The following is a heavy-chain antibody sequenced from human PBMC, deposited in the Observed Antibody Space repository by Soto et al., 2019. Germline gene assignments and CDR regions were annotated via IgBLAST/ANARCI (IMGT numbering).Heavy chain of an antibody. Sequence: SETLSLTCTVSGGSISSGGYYWSWIRQHPGRGLEWIGYIYYSGSTYYNPSLKSRVTISVDTSKNQFSLKLSSVTAADTAVYYCARAATYYYGSGSYYSLDYWGQGTLVTVSS. CDR1: GGSISSGGYY. V-gene: IGHV4-31*03. CDR2: IYYSGST. J-gene: IGHJ4*02. D-gene: IGHD3-10*01. CDR3: ARAATYYYGSGSYYSLDY.